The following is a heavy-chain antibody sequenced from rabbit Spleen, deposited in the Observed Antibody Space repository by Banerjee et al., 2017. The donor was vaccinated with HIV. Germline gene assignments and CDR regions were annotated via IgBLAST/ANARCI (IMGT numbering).Heavy chain of an antibody. D-gene: IGHD2-1*01. CDR3: ARGSATMTMVIIGFYLSL. CDR1: GFSFSSSDY. J-gene: IGHJ4*01. Sequence: QEQLEESGGDLVKPGASLTLTCTASGFSFSSSDYMCWVRQAPGKGPEWIACIYNGDGSTDYASWVNGRFTISKTSSTTVTLQMTTLTAADTATYFCARGSATMTMVIIGFYLSLWGQGTLVTVS. V-gene: IGHV1S45*01. CDR2: IYNGDGST.